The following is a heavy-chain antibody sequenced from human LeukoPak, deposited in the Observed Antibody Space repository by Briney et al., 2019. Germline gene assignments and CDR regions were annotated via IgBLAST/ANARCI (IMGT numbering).Heavy chain of an antibody. J-gene: IGHJ4*02. CDR3: ARVDMVRGYYFDY. D-gene: IGHD3-10*01. CDR1: GGSISSYY. Sequence: PSETLSLTCTVSGGSISSYYWGWIRQSAGKGLEWIGRIYTRGDTTYNPSLKSRVTISVDTSKNQFSLELTSVTAADTAVYYCARVDMVRGYYFDYWGQGILVTVSS. CDR2: IYTRGDT. V-gene: IGHV4-4*07.